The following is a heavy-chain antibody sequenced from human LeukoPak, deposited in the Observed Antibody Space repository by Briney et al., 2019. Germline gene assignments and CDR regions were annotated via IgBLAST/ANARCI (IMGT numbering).Heavy chain of an antibody. D-gene: IGHD6-19*01. J-gene: IGHJ4*02. CDR3: ARDLHSSGWYDVAWY. CDR1: GYTFTSYG. V-gene: IGHV1-18*01. CDR2: ISAYNGNT. Sequence: ASVKVSCKASGYTFTSYGISWVRQAPGQGLEWMGWISAYNGNTNYAQKLQGRVTMTTDTSTSTAYMELRSLRSDDTAVYYSARDLHSSGWYDVAWYWGQETLVTVSS.